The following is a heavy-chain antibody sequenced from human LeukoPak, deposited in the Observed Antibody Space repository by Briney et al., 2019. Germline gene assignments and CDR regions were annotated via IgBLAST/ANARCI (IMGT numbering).Heavy chain of an antibody. CDR3: AKAPYSGSYFGPFDY. Sequence: GGCLRLSCAASGFTFSSYAMSWVRQAPGKGLEWVSAISGSGGSTYYADPVKGRFTISRDNSKNTLYLQMNSLRAEDTAVYYCAKAPYSGSYFGPFDYWGQGTLVTVSS. D-gene: IGHD1-26*01. CDR2: ISGSGGST. CDR1: GFTFSSYA. V-gene: IGHV3-23*01. J-gene: IGHJ4*02.